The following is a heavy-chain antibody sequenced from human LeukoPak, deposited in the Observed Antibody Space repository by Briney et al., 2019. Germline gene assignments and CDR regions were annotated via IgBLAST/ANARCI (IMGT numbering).Heavy chain of an antibody. D-gene: IGHD3-10*01. CDR3: ASLIRLVGDYYGSGSSDFDY. V-gene: IGHV4-4*02. J-gene: IGHJ4*02. CDR2: IYHSRST. Sequence: PSGTLSLTCAVSGGSISSSNWWSWVRQPPGKGLEWIGEIYHSRSTNYNPSLKSRVTISVDKSENQFSLKLSSVTAADTAVYYCASLIRLVGDYYGSGSSDFDYWGQGTLVTVSS. CDR1: GGSISSSNW.